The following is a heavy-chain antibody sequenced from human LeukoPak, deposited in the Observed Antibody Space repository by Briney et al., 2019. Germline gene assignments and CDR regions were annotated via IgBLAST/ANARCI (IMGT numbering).Heavy chain of an antibody. Sequence: SETLSLTCAVSGGSISSSNYYWGWIRQPPGQGLEWIGSIYYSGSTYYNPSLKSRVTISVDTSKNQFSLKLSSVTAADTAVYYCARLGHVDTAMVTGYWGQGTLVTVSS. D-gene: IGHD5-18*01. CDR1: GGSISSSNYY. J-gene: IGHJ4*02. CDR2: IYYSGST. CDR3: ARLGHVDTAMVTGY. V-gene: IGHV4-39*01.